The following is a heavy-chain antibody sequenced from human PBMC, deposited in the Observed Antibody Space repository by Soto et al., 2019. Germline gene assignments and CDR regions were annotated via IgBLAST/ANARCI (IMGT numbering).Heavy chain of an antibody. V-gene: IGHV1-69*01. CDR3: AADDSSGYYYDYFDY. CDR2: INPIFGTA. Sequence: QVQLVQSGAEVKKPGASVKVSCKASGYTFTGYYMHWVRQAPGQGLEWMGWINPIFGTANYAQKFQGRVTITADESTSTAYMELSSLRSEDTAVYYCAADDSSGYYYDYFDYWGQGTLVTVSS. D-gene: IGHD3-22*01. J-gene: IGHJ4*02. CDR1: GYTFTGYY.